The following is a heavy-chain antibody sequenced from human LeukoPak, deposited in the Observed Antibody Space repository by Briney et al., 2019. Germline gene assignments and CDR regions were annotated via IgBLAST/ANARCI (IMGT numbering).Heavy chain of an antibody. CDR3: PQHRFGRPLFDY. V-gene: IGHV4-4*08. Sequence: SETLSLTCSVSDDSISTYYWSWLRQPQGKGPEWMGFVYSTGHTNYNPSLKSRVTMSLDTSKKQVSLELNSVTAADTAVYYFPQHRFGRPLFDYWGQGPLVTVPS. J-gene: IGHJ4*01. D-gene: IGHD3-16*01. CDR2: VYSTGHT. CDR1: DDSISTYY.